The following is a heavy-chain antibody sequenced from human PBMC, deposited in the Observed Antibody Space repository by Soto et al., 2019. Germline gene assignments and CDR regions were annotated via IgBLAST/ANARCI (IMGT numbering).Heavy chain of an antibody. Sequence: GGSLRLSCAASGFTFSGYGMHWVRQTPGKGLEWVALISYDGSNKYYADSVKGRFTISRDNSKSTLHLQMNSLRAEDTAVYYCAQPVSPGPEWNPNTLMFDYWGQGSLVTVSS. D-gene: IGHD1-1*01. V-gene: IGHV3-30*18. CDR3: AQPVSPGPEWNPNTLMFDY. CDR1: GFTFSGYG. J-gene: IGHJ4*02. CDR2: ISYDGSNK.